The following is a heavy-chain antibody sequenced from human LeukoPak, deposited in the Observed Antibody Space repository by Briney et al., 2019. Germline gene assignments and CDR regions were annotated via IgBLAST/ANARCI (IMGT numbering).Heavy chain of an antibody. J-gene: IGHJ5*02. CDR3: ARSKAHLSTSWYGNWFDP. V-gene: IGHV4-38-2*02. Sequence: SETLSLTCTVSGYSVSSGFYWGWIRQPPGKGLEWIAGIYHSGDTYYNPSLRSRVTISLDTSKNQLSLKLSSVTAADTAVYYCARSKAHLSTSWYGNWFDPWGQGTLVTVSS. D-gene: IGHD2-2*01. CDR1: GYSVSSGFY. CDR2: IYHSGDT.